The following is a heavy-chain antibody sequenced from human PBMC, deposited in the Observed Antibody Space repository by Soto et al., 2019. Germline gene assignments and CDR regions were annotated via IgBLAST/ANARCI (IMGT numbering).Heavy chain of an antibody. J-gene: IGHJ5*02. D-gene: IGHD3-16*01. CDR1: TYSISSGFL. CDR3: ARETNSLDP. CDR2: IFHTGDT. V-gene: IGHV4-38-2*02. Sequence: ESLCVTCSVSTYSISSGFLWCWIRQPPGKGLEWIGSIFHTGDTYYNPSLKSRITMSVDTSRNQFSLKLTSLNAADKAVYYCARETNSLDPWGQGTLVTVYS.